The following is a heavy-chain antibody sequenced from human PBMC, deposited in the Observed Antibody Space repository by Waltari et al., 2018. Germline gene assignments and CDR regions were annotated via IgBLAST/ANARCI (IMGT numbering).Heavy chain of an antibody. Sequence: QEQLQESGPGVVRPSETLSLTCLVSGDPISNCYWSWLRQPPGKGLEWIGYMYYSGDIHYNPSLKSRVSISFNTSKKQFSLMLTSVTAADTAVYYCSRQLRTWYFDLWGRGTLVTVSP. CDR2: MYYSGDI. D-gene: IGHD2-8*01. V-gene: IGHV4-59*08. CDR3: SRQLRTWYFDL. J-gene: IGHJ2*01. CDR1: GDPISNCY.